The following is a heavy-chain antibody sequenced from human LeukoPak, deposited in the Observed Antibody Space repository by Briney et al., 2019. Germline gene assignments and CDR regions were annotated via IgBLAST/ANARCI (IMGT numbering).Heavy chain of an antibody. CDR3: ARVPGVN. CDR1: GGSFSGYY. J-gene: IGHJ4*02. V-gene: IGHV4-34*01. Sequence: SETLSLTCAAYGGSFSGYYWSWIRQPPGKGLEWIGEINHSGSTNYNPSLKSRVTISVDTSKNQFSLKLSSVTAADTAVYYCARVPGVNWGQGTLVTVSS. D-gene: IGHD1-14*01. CDR2: INHSGST.